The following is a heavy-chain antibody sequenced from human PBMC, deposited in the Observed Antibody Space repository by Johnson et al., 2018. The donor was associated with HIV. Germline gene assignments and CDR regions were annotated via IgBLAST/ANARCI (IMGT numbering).Heavy chain of an antibody. CDR2: ISYDGGNK. D-gene: IGHD3-9*01. Sequence: VQLVESGGGVVQPGGSLRLSCAASGFNFNNYGMHWVRQAPGKGLEWVASISYDGGNKYYADSVRGRITISRDNSKNILYLQMNSLRPEDKAVYYCARERFSDMLTGYHAFDIWGQGTIVTVSS. CDR3: ARERFSDMLTGYHAFDI. CDR1: GFNFNNYG. V-gene: IGHV3-30*03. J-gene: IGHJ3*02.